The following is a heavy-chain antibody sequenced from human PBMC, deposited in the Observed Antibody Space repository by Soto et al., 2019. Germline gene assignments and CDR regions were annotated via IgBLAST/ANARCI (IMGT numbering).Heavy chain of an antibody. CDR2: IYYSGST. J-gene: IGHJ6*02. D-gene: IGHD2-15*01. V-gene: IGHV4-39*01. Sequence: SETLSLTCTVSGGSISSSSYYWGWIRQPPGKGLEWIGSIYYSGSTYYNPSLKSRVTISVDTSKNQFSLKLSSVTAADTAVYYCASTLVVVAINKNYYYGIDVWGQGTTVTVSS. CDR1: GGSISSSSYY. CDR3: ASTLVVVAINKNYYYGIDV.